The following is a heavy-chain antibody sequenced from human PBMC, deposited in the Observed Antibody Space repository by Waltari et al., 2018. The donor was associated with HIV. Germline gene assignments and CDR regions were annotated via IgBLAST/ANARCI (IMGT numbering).Heavy chain of an antibody. Sequence: QVQLQQWGAGLLKPSETLSLTCAVYGGSFSGYYWSWIRQPPGKGLEWIGEINHSGSTNYNPSLKSRVTISVDTSKNQFSLKLSSVTAADTAVYYCARGVTYYYDSSGYYRPLDYWGQGTLVTVSS. D-gene: IGHD3-22*01. CDR2: INHSGST. CDR1: GGSFSGYY. J-gene: IGHJ4*02. V-gene: IGHV4-34*01. CDR3: ARGVTYYYDSSGYYRPLDY.